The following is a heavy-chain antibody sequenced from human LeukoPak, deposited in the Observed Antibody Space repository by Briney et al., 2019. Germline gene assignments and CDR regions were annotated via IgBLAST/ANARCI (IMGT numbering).Heavy chain of an antibody. Sequence: PGGSLRLSCVASGFTFSNYNMNWVRQAPGKGLEWVSYISSSSTIYYADSVKGRFTISRDNAKNSLYLQMNSLRAEDTAVYYCARSMYWGQGTLVTVSS. J-gene: IGHJ4*02. CDR3: ARSMY. V-gene: IGHV3-69-1*01. CDR1: GFTFSNYN. CDR2: ISSSSTI.